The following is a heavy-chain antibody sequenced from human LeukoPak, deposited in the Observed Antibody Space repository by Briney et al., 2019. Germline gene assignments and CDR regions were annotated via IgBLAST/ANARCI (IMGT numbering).Heavy chain of an antibody. CDR3: AVTIAAAGTRWFDP. J-gene: IGHJ5*02. CDR2: ISAYNGNT. D-gene: IGHD6-13*01. CDR1: GYTFTGYY. Sequence: ASVTVSCKASGYTFTGYYMHWVRQAPGQGLEWMGWISAYNGNTNYAQKLQGRVTMTTDTSTSTAYMELSSLRSEDTAVYYCAVTIAAAGTRWFDPWGQGTLVTVSS. V-gene: IGHV1-18*04.